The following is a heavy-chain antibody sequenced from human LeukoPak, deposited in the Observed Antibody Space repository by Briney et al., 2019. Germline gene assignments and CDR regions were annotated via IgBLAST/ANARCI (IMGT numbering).Heavy chain of an antibody. CDR3: ARDMYYDSSGSFDY. CDR2: IKQDGSEK. CDR1: GFTFSSYA. J-gene: IGHJ4*02. V-gene: IGHV3-7*03. Sequence: PGGSLRLSCAASGFTFSSYAMSWVRQAPGKGLEWVANIKQDGSEKYYVDSVKGRFTISRDNAKNSLYLQMNSLRAEDTAVYYCARDMYYDSSGSFDYWGQGTLVTVSS. D-gene: IGHD3-22*01.